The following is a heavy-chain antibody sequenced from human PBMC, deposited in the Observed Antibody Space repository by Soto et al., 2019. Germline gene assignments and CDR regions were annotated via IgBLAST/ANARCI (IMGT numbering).Heavy chain of an antibody. Sequence: SETLSLTCTVSDGSISSNGYYWGWIRQPPGKGLEWIGSIYYSGTAHYTPSLKSRLTISVDTSKNQFSLNLSAVTAADTAVYYCARRATTVTYDAFDIWGQGTMVT. CDR2: IYYSGTA. D-gene: IGHD4-17*01. J-gene: IGHJ3*02. CDR1: DGSISSNGYY. CDR3: ARRATTVTYDAFDI. V-gene: IGHV4-39*01.